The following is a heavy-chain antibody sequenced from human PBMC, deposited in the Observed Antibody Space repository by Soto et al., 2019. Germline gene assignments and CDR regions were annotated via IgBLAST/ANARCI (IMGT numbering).Heavy chain of an antibody. CDR2: IYHSGST. V-gene: IGHV4-30-2*01. CDR1: GGSISSGGYS. D-gene: IGHD2-2*01. Sequence: SETLSLTCAVSGGSISSGGYSWSWIRQPPGKGLEWIGYIYHSGSTYYNPSLKSRVTISVDRSKNQFSLKLSSVTAADTAVYYCAGRVGYCSSTSCHGFWFDPWGQGTLVTVSS. CDR3: AGRVGYCSSTSCHGFWFDP. J-gene: IGHJ5*02.